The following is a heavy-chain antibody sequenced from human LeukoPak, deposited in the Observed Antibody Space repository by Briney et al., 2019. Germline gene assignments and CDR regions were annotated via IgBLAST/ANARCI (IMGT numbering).Heavy chain of an antibody. CDR2: ISSSSSYI. D-gene: IGHD1-1*01. V-gene: IGHV3-21*01. J-gene: IGHJ4*02. Sequence: GGSLRLSCAASGFTFSSYWMHWVRQAPGKGLVWVSSISSSSSYIYYADSVKGRFTISRDNAKNSLYLQMNSLRAEDTAVYYCARVSNWNLGYWGQGTLVTVSS. CDR3: ARVSNWNLGY. CDR1: GFTFSSYW.